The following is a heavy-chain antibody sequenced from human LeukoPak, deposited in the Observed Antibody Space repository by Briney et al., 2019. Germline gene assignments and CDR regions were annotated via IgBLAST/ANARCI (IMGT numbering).Heavy chain of an antibody. CDR3: ARAPSMIVD. V-gene: IGHV1-8*02. J-gene: IGHJ4*02. D-gene: IGHD3-22*01. CDR2: MNPNSGNT. CDR1: GYTFTSYS. Sequence: ASVKVSCKASGYTFTSYSMHWVRQATGQGLEWMGWMNPNSGNTGYAQKFQGRVTMTRNTSISTAYMELSSLRSEDTAVYYCARAPSMIVDWGQGTLVTVSS.